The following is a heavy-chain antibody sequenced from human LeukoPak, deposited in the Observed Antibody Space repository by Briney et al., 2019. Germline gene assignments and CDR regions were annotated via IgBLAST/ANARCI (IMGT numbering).Heavy chain of an antibody. Sequence: SVKVSCKASGGTFSSYAISWVRQAPGQGLEWMGGIIPIFGTANYAQKFQGRVTITADESTSTAYMELSSLRSEGTAVYYCASSNDYGDYGPIHFDYWGQGTLVTVSS. CDR1: GGTFSSYA. D-gene: IGHD4-17*01. CDR2: IIPIFGTA. V-gene: IGHV1-69*13. J-gene: IGHJ4*02. CDR3: ASSNDYGDYGPIHFDY.